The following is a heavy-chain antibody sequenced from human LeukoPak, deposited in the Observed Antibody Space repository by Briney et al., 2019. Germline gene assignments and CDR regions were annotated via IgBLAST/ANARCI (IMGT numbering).Heavy chain of an antibody. CDR1: GYSFTSYW. D-gene: IGHD3-10*01. CDR2: VDPTDSYS. CDR3: ARHAGRGDAFDI. V-gene: IGHV5-10-1*01. Sequence: GESLRISCKGSGYSFTSYWISWVRQMPGRGLEWMGTVDPTDSYSTYSPSFQGHVTISVDKSISTAYLQWSSLKASDTAMYSCARHAGRGDAFDIWGQGTMVTVSS. J-gene: IGHJ3*02.